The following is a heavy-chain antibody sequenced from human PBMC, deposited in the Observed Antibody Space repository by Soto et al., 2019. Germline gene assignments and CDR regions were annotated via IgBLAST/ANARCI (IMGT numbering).Heavy chain of an antibody. Sequence: GGSLRLSCTASGFTFGDYAMSWFRQAPGKGLEWVGFIRSKAYGGTTEYAASVKGRFTISRDDSKSIAYLQMNSLKTEDTAVYYCTRYYDFWSGYVDYGMDVWGQGTTVTVSS. V-gene: IGHV3-49*03. CDR2: IRSKAYGGTT. CDR1: GFTFGDYA. CDR3: TRYYDFWSGYVDYGMDV. J-gene: IGHJ6*02. D-gene: IGHD3-3*01.